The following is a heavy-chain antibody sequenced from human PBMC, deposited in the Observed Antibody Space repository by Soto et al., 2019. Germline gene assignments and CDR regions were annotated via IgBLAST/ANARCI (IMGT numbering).Heavy chain of an antibody. Sequence: QVQLVESGGGVVQPGRSVRLSCAASGFTFSTYGMHWVRQAPGKGLEWVAVIWFDGSDKYYRDSVKGRFTISRDNSRNTLYLQMNSLRGEDTAVYYCARALRAGGGKNHHYMDVWGKATTITVSS. CDR3: ARALRAGGGKNHHYMDV. CDR2: IWFDGSDK. J-gene: IGHJ6*03. D-gene: IGHD2-15*01. V-gene: IGHV3-33*01. CDR1: GFTFSTYG.